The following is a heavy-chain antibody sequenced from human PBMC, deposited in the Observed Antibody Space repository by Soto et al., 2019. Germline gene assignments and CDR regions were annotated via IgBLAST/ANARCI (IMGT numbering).Heavy chain of an antibody. Sequence: SGTMAITCAVYGGSFWGYYWGWIRQTPGKGLEWIGEINHSGSTNYNPSLKSRVTISVDTSKNQFPLKLRSVTAADPAVYYCARGFRLGYYDSSGYYAPFAYGVQGTLVP. CDR2: INHSGST. CDR3: ARGFRLGYYDSSGYYAPFAY. J-gene: IGHJ4*02. CDR1: GGSFWGYY. V-gene: IGHV4-34*01. D-gene: IGHD3-22*01.